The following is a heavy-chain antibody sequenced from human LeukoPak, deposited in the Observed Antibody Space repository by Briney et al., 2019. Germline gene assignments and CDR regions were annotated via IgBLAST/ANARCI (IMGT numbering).Heavy chain of an antibody. V-gene: IGHV1-69*13. D-gene: IGHD6-19*01. CDR1: GYTLIDHY. J-gene: IGHJ4*02. Sequence: GASVKVSCKASGYTLIDHYLHWVRQAPGQGLEWMGGIIPIFGTAKYAQKFQGRVTITADESTSTAYMELSSLRSEDTAVYYCARGNGWLVFDYWGQGTLVTVSS. CDR3: ARGNGWLVFDY. CDR2: IIPIFGTA.